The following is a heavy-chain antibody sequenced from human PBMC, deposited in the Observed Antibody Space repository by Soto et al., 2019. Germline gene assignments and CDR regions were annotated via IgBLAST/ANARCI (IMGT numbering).Heavy chain of an antibody. V-gene: IGHV4-34*01. CDR2: IHHDGGI. D-gene: IGHD3-10*01. CDR1: GGSFSRYH. J-gene: IGHJ4*02. Sequence: QVQLHQWGAGLLKPAETLSLTCTVYGGSFSRYHWNWIRQAPGKGLEWIGEIHHDGGINYSPSLEGRVTIXXXXXXXXXXXXXXXXXXXXXXXXYCARGYGEEWPTSDFWGQGTLVTVSS. CDR3: ARGYGEEWPTSDF.